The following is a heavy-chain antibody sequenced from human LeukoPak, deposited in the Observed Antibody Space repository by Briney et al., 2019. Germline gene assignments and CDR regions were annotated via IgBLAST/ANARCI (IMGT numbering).Heavy chain of an antibody. CDR1: GFTLGSYW. J-gene: IGHJ4*02. Sequence: PGGSLRLSCAASGFTLGSYWMTCVRQAPRKGLEWAAAIKEDGSETYYVDSVKGRFTISRDNAKNSLYLQMSSLRAEDTAVYYCARTTYGDYWGQGTLVTVSS. V-gene: IGHV3-7*02. CDR2: IKEDGSET. CDR3: ARTTYGDY. D-gene: IGHD1-1*01.